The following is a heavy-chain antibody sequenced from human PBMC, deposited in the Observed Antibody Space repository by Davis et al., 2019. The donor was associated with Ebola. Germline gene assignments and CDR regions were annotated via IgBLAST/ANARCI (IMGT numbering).Heavy chain of an antibody. CDR1: GGSISSYY. D-gene: IGHD5-18*01. Sequence: SETLSLTCTVSGGSISSYYWSWIRQPPGKGLEWIGYIYYSGSTNYNPSLKSRVTISVDTSKNQFSLKLRSVTAADTAMYYCARANTGMVPPEIDSWGQGTLVTVSS. V-gene: IGHV4-59*01. CDR3: ARANTGMVPPEIDS. CDR2: IYYSGST. J-gene: IGHJ4*02.